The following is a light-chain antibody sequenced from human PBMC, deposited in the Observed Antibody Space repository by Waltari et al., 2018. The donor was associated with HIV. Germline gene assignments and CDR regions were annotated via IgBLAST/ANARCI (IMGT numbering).Light chain of an antibody. Sequence: DIEMTQSPSILSASLGDRVTITCRASHNLGHWLAWYQQKPGKAPKLLISNASNLQKGVPPRFTGSGSGTEFTLTINSLEPDDFATYYCQHYTSFWPTFGQGTKVEIK. CDR2: NAS. J-gene: IGKJ1*01. CDR1: HNLGHW. CDR3: QHYTSFWPT. V-gene: IGKV1-5*01.